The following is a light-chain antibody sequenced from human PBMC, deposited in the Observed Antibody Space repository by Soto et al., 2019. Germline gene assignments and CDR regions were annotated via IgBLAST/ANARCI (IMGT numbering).Light chain of an antibody. J-gene: IGKJ4*01. CDR1: QSVYSN. CDR2: EAS. Sequence: EIVMTQSPATLSVSPGERATRSCRASQSVYSNLAWYQQNPGQPPRLLVYEASTRATGIPARFSGSGSGTEFTLTISSLQSEDFAVYYCQQYNKWPLTFGGGTKVEVK. V-gene: IGKV3-15*01. CDR3: QQYNKWPLT.